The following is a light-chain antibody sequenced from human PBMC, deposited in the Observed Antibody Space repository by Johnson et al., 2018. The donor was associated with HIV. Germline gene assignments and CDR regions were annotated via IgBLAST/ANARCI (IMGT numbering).Light chain of an antibody. V-gene: IGLV1-51*01. CDR3: GTWDSSLNAYV. J-gene: IGLJ1*01. CDR1: SSNIGSHY. Sequence: QSVLTQSPSVSAAPGQIVTISCSGSSSNIGSHYVSWYQQVPGTAPRLVIYDTIKRHSGIPDRFFGSKSGTSATLGITGLQTGDEADYYCGTWDSSLNAYVFGAATKVAVL. CDR2: DTI.